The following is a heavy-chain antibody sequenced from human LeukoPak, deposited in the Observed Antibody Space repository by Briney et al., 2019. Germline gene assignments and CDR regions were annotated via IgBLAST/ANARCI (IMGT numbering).Heavy chain of an antibody. J-gene: IGHJ4*02. D-gene: IGHD2-15*01. V-gene: IGHV1-69*04. CDR2: IIPIFGIA. CDR1: GGTFSSYA. Sequence: ASVKVSCKASGGTFSSYAISWVRQAPGQGPEWMGRIIPIFGIANYAQKFQGRVTITADKSTSTAYMELSSLRSEDTAVYYCARGYCSGGSCYPFDYWGQGTLVTVSS. CDR3: ARGYCSGGSCYPFDY.